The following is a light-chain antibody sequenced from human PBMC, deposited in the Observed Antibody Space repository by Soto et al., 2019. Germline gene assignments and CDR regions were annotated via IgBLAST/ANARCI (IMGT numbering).Light chain of an antibody. Sequence: DIQMTQSPSTLSGSVGDRVTITCRASQTISSWLAWYQQKPGKAPKLLIYKASTLKSGVPSRFSGSGSGTEFTLTISGLQPDDFATYYCQQLFDSPITFGQGTRLEIK. J-gene: IGKJ5*01. CDR3: QQLFDSPIT. CDR2: KAS. V-gene: IGKV1-5*03. CDR1: QTISSW.